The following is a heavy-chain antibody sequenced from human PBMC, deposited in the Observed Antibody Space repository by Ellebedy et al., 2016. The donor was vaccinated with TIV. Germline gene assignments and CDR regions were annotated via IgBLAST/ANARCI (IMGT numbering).Heavy chain of an antibody. CDR3: ARVDYDFWSGYPETNYYYYGMDV. V-gene: IGHV1-18*01. CDR1: GYTFTSYG. Sequence: ASVKVSXXASGYTFTSYGISWVRQAPGQGLEWMGWISAYNGNTNYAQKFQGRVTITADESTSTAYMELSSLRSEDTAVYYCARVDYDFWSGYPETNYYYYGMDVWGQGTTVTVSS. J-gene: IGHJ6*02. CDR2: ISAYNGNT. D-gene: IGHD3-3*01.